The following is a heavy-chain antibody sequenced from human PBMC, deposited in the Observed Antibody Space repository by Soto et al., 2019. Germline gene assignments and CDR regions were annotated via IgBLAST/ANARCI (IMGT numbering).Heavy chain of an antibody. CDR2: INHSGST. D-gene: IGHD6-6*01. V-gene: IGHV4-34*01. Sequence: SETLSLTCAVYGGSFSGYYWSWIRQPPGKGLEWIGEINHSGSTNYNPSLKSRVTISVDTSKNQFSLKLSSVTAADTAVYYCARGRQLGYYYYGTDVWGQGTTVTVSS. J-gene: IGHJ6*02. CDR3: ARGRQLGYYYYGTDV. CDR1: GGSFSGYY.